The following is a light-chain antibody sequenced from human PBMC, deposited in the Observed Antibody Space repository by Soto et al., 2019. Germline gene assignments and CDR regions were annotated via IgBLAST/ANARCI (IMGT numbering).Light chain of an antibody. CDR1: SSDVGGYRF. CDR3: CSYAGNNNVV. V-gene: IGLV2-8*01. CDR2: EVS. J-gene: IGLJ3*02. Sequence: QSALTQPPSASESLGQSVTISCTGTSSDVGGYRFVSWYQQHPGKAPKVMIYEVSKRPSGVPDRFSGSKSGSTASLTVSGLQAEDEADYYCCSYAGNNNVVFGGGTKLTVL.